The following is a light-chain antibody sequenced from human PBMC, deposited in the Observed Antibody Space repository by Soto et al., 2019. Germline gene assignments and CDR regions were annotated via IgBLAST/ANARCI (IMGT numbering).Light chain of an antibody. V-gene: IGLV1-40*01. CDR2: GNS. CDR1: SSNIGANYD. Sequence: SGLTQPPSVSGAPGQRVTISCTGSSSNIGANYDVHWYQQLPGTAPKLIIYGNSNRPSGVPDRFSGSRSGTSASLAITGLQAEDAADYYCQSYDNRLSGSVVFGGGTKVTV. J-gene: IGLJ2*01. CDR3: QSYDNRLSGSVV.